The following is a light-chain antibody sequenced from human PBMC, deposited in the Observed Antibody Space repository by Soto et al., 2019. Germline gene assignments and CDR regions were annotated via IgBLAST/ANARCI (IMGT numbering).Light chain of an antibody. Sequence: DIQMTQSPSTLSASVGDRVTITCRASQSISSWLAWYQQKPGKAPKLLIYKASSLESGVPSRFSGSGSGTEFTLTISSLQPDDFATYYCQQYNSYSPGFGQGTKGEIK. CDR1: QSISSW. CDR3: QQYNSYSPG. CDR2: KAS. V-gene: IGKV1-5*03. J-gene: IGKJ1*01.